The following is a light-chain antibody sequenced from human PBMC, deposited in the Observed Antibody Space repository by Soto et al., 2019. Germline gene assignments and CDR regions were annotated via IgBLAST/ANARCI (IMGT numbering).Light chain of an antibody. CDR3: CSYAGGASVV. CDR2: EDI. J-gene: IGLJ2*01. V-gene: IGLV2-23*01. CDR1: SSDIGRYNL. Sequence: SALTQPASVSGSPGQSITISCTGTSSDIGRYNLVSRYQQHPGKAPKLIIYEDIERPSGVSDRFSGSKSGNTASLTISGLQTEDEADYYCCSYAGGASVVFGGGTKLTVL.